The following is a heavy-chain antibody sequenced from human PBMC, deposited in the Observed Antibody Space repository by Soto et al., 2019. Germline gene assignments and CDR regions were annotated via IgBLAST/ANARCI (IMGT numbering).Heavy chain of an antibody. V-gene: IGHV3-23*01. CDR2: ISNSGHSA. D-gene: IGHD5-12*01. CDR1: RFTFSSYA. CDR3: AKGGPTFLNWFGP. J-gene: IGHJ5*02. Sequence: PGVTLRLSCAASRFTFSSYAMHWVRQAPGKGLEWISVISNSGHSAYYADSVKGRFTISRDNSKNTLYLQIKSLRAEDTAAYYCAKGGPTFLNWFGPWGQGTLVTVSS.